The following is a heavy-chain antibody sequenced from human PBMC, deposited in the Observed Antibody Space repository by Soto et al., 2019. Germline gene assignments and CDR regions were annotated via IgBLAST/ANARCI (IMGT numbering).Heavy chain of an antibody. V-gene: IGHV4-4*02. CDR1: GGSITSNNW. D-gene: IGHD2-2*01. CDR2: IYHSGST. J-gene: IGHJ5*02. Sequence: QVQLQESGPGLVKPSGTLSLTCAVSGGSITSNNWWSWVRQPPGKGLEWIGEIYHSGSTNYNPSLKSRVTISVDKSKNQFSLKLSSVTAADTAVYYCARIPTHQLRDYNWFDPWGQGTLVTVSS. CDR3: ARIPTHQLRDYNWFDP.